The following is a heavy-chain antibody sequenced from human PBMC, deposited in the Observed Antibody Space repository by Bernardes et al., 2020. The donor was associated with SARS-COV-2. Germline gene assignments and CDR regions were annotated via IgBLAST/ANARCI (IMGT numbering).Heavy chain of an antibody. D-gene: IGHD6-13*01. V-gene: IGHV1-2*02. J-gene: IGHJ3*02. CDR1: GYTFTDYH. CDR2: VYPKSGDT. CDR3: ASVTWSSHDGFDI. Sequence: ASMKVSCKASGYTFTDYHIHWVRQAPGQGLEWMGWVYPKSGDTSFAQNFQGRVTMTRDTSVSTAYMELSRLRFDDTAVYYCASVTWSSHDGFDIWGQGTVVTGSS.